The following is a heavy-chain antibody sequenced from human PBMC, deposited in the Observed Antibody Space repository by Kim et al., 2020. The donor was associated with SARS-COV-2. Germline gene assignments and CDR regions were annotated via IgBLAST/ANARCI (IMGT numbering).Heavy chain of an antibody. D-gene: IGHD3-22*01. CDR3: AKVGESSGSPRYYFDY. V-gene: IGHV3-23*01. Sequence: SGNGRFTISRDSSMNTLYLQLNSPRAEDTAIYYCAKVGESSGSPRYYFDYWGQGTLVTVSS. J-gene: IGHJ4*02.